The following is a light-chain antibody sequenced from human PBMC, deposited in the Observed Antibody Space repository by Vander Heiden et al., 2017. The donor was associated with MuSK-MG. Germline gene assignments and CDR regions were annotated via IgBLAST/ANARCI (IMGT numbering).Light chain of an antibody. V-gene: IGLV3-19*01. CDR3: NSRDSSGNHDV. J-gene: IGLJ1*01. Sequence: SSDLTQDPSVSVALGQTVRIKCQGDSRRSYDASWYQQKPGQAPVLVIYGKNNRPSGIPDRFSGSSSGNTASLTITGAQAEDEADDYCNSRDSSGNHDVFGTGTKVTVL. CDR1: SRRSYD. CDR2: GKN.